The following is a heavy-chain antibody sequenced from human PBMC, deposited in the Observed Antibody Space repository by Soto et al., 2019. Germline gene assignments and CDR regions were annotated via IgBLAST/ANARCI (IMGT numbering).Heavy chain of an antibody. CDR3: ARDRAAAGGYYYYGMDV. V-gene: IGHV3-30-3*01. Sequence: QVQLVESGGGVVQPGRSLRLSCAASGFTFSSYAMHWVRQAPGKGLEWVAVISYDGSNKYYADSVKGRFTIYRDNSKNTLYLQMNSLRAEDTAVYYCARDRAAAGGYYYYGMDVWGQGTTVTVSS. J-gene: IGHJ6*02. CDR2: ISYDGSNK. CDR1: GFTFSSYA. D-gene: IGHD6-13*01.